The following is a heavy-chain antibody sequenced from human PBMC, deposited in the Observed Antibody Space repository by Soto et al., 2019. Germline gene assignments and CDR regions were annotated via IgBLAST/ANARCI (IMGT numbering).Heavy chain of an antibody. J-gene: IGHJ4*02. CDR1: GFTFSTYA. Sequence: PGGSLRLSCAASGFTFSTYAMTWVRQAPGKGLEWVSAIFGSGSGTYYADSVKGRFTISRDNSKNILFLQMNSLRAEDTAVYYFSKPVGSYNTSYYWGQGTLLPLSS. V-gene: IGHV3-23*01. CDR2: IFGSGSGT. D-gene: IGHD1-20*01. CDR3: SKPVGSYNTSYY.